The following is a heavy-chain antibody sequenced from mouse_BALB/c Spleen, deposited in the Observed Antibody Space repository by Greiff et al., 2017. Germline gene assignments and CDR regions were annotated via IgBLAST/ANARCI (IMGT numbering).Heavy chain of an antibody. CDR1: GYTFTSYY. CDR2: INPSNGGT. V-gene: IGHV1S81*02. J-gene: IGHJ4*01. D-gene: IGHD2-1*01. CDR3: TRYYYGNYGYYAMDY. Sequence: QVQLKQSGAELVKPGASVKLSCKASGYTFTSYYMYWVKQRPGQGLEWIGEINPSNGGTNFNEKFKSKATLTVDKSSSTAYMQLSSLTSEDSAVYYCTRYYYGNYGYYAMDYWGQGTSVTVSS.